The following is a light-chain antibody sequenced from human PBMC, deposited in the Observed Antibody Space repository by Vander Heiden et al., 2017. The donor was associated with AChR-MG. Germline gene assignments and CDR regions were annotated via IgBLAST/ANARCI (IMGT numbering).Light chain of an antibody. CDR2: AAS. CDR1: EGFGNY. CDR3: QKYNSALWT. Sequence: IQMTQSPSSLSASVGDRVTITCRASEGFGNYLAWYQQKPWKVPKLLIYAASTLQSGVPSRFSGSASGTDFTLTISSLQPEDVATYYCQKYNSALWTFGQGTKVEIK. J-gene: IGKJ1*01. V-gene: IGKV1-27*01.